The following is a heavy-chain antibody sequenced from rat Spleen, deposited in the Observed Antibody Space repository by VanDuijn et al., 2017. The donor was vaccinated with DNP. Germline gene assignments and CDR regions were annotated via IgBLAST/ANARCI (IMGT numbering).Heavy chain of an antibody. V-gene: IGHV5-22*01. CDR3: IRWNSGHFDF. J-gene: IGHJ2*01. CDR1: GFTFSDFY. D-gene: IGHD4-3*01. CDR2: IGSDGGIT. Sequence: EVQLVESGGGLVQPGRSLKLSCAASGFTFSDFYMAWVRQAPTKGLEWVAYIGSDGGITKYGDSVKGRFTISRDNAKNTLYLQMNSLRSEDMSTYYCIRWNSGHFDFWGQGVMVTVSS.